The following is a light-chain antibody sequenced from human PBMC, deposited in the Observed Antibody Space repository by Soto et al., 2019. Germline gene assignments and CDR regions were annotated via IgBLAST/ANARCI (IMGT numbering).Light chain of an antibody. V-gene: IGKV1-5*01. CDR2: GAS. CDR3: QQYNSYRYT. J-gene: IGKJ2*01. Sequence: DFQMTQSPPTLSASVGDSVTITCRASQSINNWLAWYQQKPGKAPKVLIYGASNLESGVPSRFSGSGSGTEFTLTISSLQPDDFATYYCQQYNSYRYTFGQGTKVDTK. CDR1: QSINNW.